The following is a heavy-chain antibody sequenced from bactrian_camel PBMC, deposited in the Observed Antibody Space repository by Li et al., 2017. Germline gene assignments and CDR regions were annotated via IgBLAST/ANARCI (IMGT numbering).Heavy chain of an antibody. D-gene: IGHD6*01. Sequence: HVQLVESGGGSVKAGGSLTLTCVASGYTYNHYCMGWFRLAPGKEREGVAIIDTDGSTFYADSVTGRFTISQDSAGNTVYLQMSNLKPEDTAMYYCAIKMYSGSWLTIAEYNYWGQGTQVTVS. CDR2: IDTDGST. CDR1: GYTYNHYC. CDR3: AIKMYSGSWLTIAEYNY. V-gene: IGHV3S63*01. J-gene: IGHJ4*01.